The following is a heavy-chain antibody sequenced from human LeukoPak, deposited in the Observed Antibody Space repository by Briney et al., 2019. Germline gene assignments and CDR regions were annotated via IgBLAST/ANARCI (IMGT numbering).Heavy chain of an antibody. CDR3: AGAGSHYYGSPFDY. CDR2: IYYSGST. D-gene: IGHD3-10*01. J-gene: IGHJ4*02. V-gene: IGHV4-59*12. CDR1: GGSISSYY. Sequence: SETLSLTCTVSGGSISSYYWSWIRQPPGKGLEWIGYIYYSGSTYYNPSLKSRVTISVDTSKNQFSLKLSSVTAADTAVYYCAGAGSHYYGSPFDYWGQGTLVTVSS.